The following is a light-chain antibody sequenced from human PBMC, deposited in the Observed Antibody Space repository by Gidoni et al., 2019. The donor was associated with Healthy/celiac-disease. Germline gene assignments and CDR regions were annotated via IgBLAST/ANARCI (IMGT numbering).Light chain of an antibody. CDR2: AAS. CDR1: QRISRY. CDR3: QQSYSTPPYT. J-gene: IGKJ2*01. Sequence: DIQMTQSPSSLSASVGDRVTITFRASQRISRYLNWDQQKPGKAPKLLIYAASSLTSGVPSRFSGSGSGTDFTLTISSLQPEDFATYYCQQSYSTPPYTFGQGTQLEIK. V-gene: IGKV1-39*01.